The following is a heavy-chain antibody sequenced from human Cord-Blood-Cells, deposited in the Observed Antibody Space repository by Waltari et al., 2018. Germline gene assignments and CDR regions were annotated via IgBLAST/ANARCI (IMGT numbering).Heavy chain of an antibody. D-gene: IGHD1-1*01. J-gene: IGHJ5*02. Sequence: QVQLVQSGAEVKKPGSSVEVSCKASGGTFSSYAISWVRQAPGQGIEWMGGIIPIFGTANYAQKSQGRVTITADESTSTAYMELSSLRSEDTAVYYCARSWNDNWFDPWGQGTLVTVSS. V-gene: IGHV1-69*01. CDR2: IIPIFGTA. CDR1: GGTFSSYA. CDR3: ARSWNDNWFDP.